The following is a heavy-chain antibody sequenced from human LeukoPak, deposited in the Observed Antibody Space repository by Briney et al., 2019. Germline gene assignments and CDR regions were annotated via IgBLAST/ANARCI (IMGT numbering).Heavy chain of an antibody. D-gene: IGHD3-22*01. Sequence: PGGSLRLSCAASGFTFRTYGSHWVRQAPGKGLEWVAVIASDGKTTYYADSVKGRFTISRDTSENTLYLQMNSLRAEDTAVYYCAKVSFFYYDSSGYYFDYWGQGTLVTVSS. CDR3: AKVSFFYYDSSGYYFDY. CDR1: GFTFRTYG. CDR2: IASDGKTT. J-gene: IGHJ4*02. V-gene: IGHV3-30*18.